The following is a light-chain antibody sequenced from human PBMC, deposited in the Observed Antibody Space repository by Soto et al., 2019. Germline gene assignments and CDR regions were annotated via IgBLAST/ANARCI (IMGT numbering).Light chain of an antibody. CDR1: QSIGSW. CDR2: KAS. V-gene: IGKV1-5*03. J-gene: IGKJ1*01. Sequence: GDRVTITCRASQSIGSWLAWYQQKPGKAPNLLIYKASSLESGVPSRFSGSGSGTEFTVTISSLQPEDFATYYRQKFNSYPWTFGQGTKVEIK. CDR3: QKFNSYPWT.